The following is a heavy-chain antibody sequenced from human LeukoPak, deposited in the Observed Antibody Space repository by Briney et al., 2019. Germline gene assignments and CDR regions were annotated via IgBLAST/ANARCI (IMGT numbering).Heavy chain of an antibody. D-gene: IGHD6-19*01. J-gene: IGHJ4*02. V-gene: IGHV3-74*01. CDR3: TRGTGYGSGWSTY. Sequence: SGGSLSRPCAASGFTFSDYYVSWIRQAPGKGLLWVSRINSDETTTTYAEYVKGRFTISRDNAKNTLYLQMSSLRAEDTAVYYCTRGTGYGSGWSTYWGQGILVTVSS. CDR1: GFTFSDYY. CDR2: INSDETTT.